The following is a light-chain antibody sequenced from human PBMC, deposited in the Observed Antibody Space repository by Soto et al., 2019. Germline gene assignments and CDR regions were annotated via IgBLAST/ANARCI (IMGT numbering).Light chain of an antibody. CDR3: ISYTGSSTSYV. CDR1: SSDVGSYNH. J-gene: IGLJ1*01. Sequence: QSVLTQPASVSGSPGQSITISYSGTSSDVGSYNHVAWYQQFPGKTPKLIIYEVTYRPSGVSHRFSASKSGNTASLTISGLQAEDEADYYCISYTGSSTSYVFGTGTKVTVL. CDR2: EVT. V-gene: IGLV2-14*01.